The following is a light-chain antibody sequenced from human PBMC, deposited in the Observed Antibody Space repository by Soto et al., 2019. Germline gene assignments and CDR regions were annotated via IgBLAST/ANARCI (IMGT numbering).Light chain of an antibody. Sequence: DIVLTQSPGTLSLSPGERATLSCRASQSIGKNLAWYQQKPGRAPRLLIYDASTRATGIPAKFSGSGSGTEFTLTISSLQSEDFAVYYCQQYNSWPLFGPGTKVDIK. CDR1: QSIGKN. J-gene: IGKJ3*01. CDR3: QQYNSWPL. CDR2: DAS. V-gene: IGKV3-15*01.